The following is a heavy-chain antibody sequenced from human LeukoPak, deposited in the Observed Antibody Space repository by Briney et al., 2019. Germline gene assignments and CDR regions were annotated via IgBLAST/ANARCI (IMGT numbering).Heavy chain of an antibody. CDR3: ARGPISRWELPLHFDY. D-gene: IGHD1-26*01. J-gene: IGHJ4*02. CDR1: GYTFTSYY. V-gene: IGHV1-46*01. Sequence: ASVTVSCKASGYTFTSYYMHWVRQAPGQGLEWMGIINPSGGSTSYAQKFQGRVTMTRDTSTSTVYMELSSLRSEDTAVYYCARGPISRWELPLHFDYWGQGTLVTVSS. CDR2: INPSGGST.